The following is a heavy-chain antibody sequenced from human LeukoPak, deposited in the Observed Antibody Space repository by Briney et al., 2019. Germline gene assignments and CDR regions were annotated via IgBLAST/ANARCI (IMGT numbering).Heavy chain of an antibody. J-gene: IGHJ6*02. CDR3: ATSNLEQLVLDYYYGMDV. CDR1: GGSFSGYY. D-gene: IGHD6-6*01. CDR2: INHSGST. V-gene: IGHV4-34*01. Sequence: SETLSLTCAVYGGSFSGYYWSWIRQPPGKGLEWIGEINHSGSTNYNPSLKSRVTISVDTSKNQFSLKLSSVTAADTAVYYCATSNLEQLVLDYYYGMDVRGQGTTVTVSS.